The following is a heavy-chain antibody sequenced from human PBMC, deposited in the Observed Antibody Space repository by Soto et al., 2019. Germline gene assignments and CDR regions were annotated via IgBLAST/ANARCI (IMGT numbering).Heavy chain of an antibody. CDR2: IYYSGST. V-gene: IGHV4-31*03. D-gene: IGHD3-10*01. CDR1: GGSISSGGYY. Sequence: QVQLQESGPGLVKPSQTLSLTCTVSGGSISSGGYYWSWIRQHPGKGLEWIGYIYYSGSTYSNPSLKSRVTISVDTSKNQFSLKLSSVTAADTAVYYCARDLRFRGFYGMDVWGQGTTVNVSS. CDR3: ARDLRFRGFYGMDV. J-gene: IGHJ6*02.